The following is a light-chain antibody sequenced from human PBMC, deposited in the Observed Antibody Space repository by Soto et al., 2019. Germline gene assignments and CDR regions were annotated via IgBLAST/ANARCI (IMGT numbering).Light chain of an antibody. CDR2: AAS. J-gene: IGKJ5*01. CDR1: EDISTW. CDR3: QHADSFPLIT. Sequence: DIQMTQSPSSVSASVGDRVTITCRSSEDISTWLAWYQQKPGKAPKLLIYAASSLQSGVHSRFSGSGSGTDFTLTISSLQPEDFATYYCQHADSFPLITFGQGTRLEIK. V-gene: IGKV1-12*01.